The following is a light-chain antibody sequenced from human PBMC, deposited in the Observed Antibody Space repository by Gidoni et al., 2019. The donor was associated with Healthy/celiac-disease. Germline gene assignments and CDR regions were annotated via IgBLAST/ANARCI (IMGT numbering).Light chain of an antibody. CDR1: QSVSSSY. Sequence: EIVLTQSPGTLSLSPGESDTRSCRASQSVSSSYLAWYQQKPGQAPRLLIHGATSRATGIPDRFSGGGSGTDFTITISRLEHEDGAVYYCQQYGSSFTFGPGTKVDIK. J-gene: IGKJ3*01. CDR2: GAT. CDR3: QQYGSSFT. V-gene: IGKV3-20*01.